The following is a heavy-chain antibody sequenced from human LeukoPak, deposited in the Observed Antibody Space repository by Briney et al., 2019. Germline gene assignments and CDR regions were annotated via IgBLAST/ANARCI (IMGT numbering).Heavy chain of an antibody. Sequence: PSETLSLTCALYGGSFSGYYWSWIRQPPGKRREWIGELNHSGSTNYNPSLQSRVTTSVETTKNKTSLKLSSVTAADTAVYYCASGHRYSSGWYVFDYWGQGNLVNVSS. CDR1: GGSFSGYY. CDR2: LNHSGST. V-gene: IGHV4-34*01. D-gene: IGHD6-19*01. J-gene: IGHJ4*02. CDR3: ASGHRYSSGWYVFDY.